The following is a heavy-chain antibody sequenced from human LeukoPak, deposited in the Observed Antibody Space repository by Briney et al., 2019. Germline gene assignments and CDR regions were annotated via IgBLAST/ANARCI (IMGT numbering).Heavy chain of an antibody. Sequence: SETLSLTCTVSGGSICSYYWSWRRQPPGKGLEWIGYSHITGSTNYNPSLKSRVTISVDTSKNQFSLKMSSVTAADTAVYYCARLAEGERGVFDYWGQGTLVTVSS. CDR3: ARLAEGERGVFDY. V-gene: IGHV4-4*09. CDR2: SHITGST. CDR1: GGSICSYY. D-gene: IGHD3-16*01. J-gene: IGHJ4*02.